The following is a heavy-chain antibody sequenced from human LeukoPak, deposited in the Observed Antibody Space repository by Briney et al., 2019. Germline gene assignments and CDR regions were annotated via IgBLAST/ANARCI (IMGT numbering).Heavy chain of an antibody. D-gene: IGHD4-17*01. V-gene: IGHV3-23*01. CDR1: GFTFSNYA. CDR2: IRGSDAST. CDR3: GRDPNGDYVSAFDF. J-gene: IGHJ3*01. Sequence: GGSLRPSCEASGFTFSNYAMTWVRQAPGMGLEWVSSIRGSDASTFYADSVKGRFTMSRDNSKSTLYLQMNSLRVGDTAVYYCGRDPNGDYVSAFDFGGQGTLVTVSS.